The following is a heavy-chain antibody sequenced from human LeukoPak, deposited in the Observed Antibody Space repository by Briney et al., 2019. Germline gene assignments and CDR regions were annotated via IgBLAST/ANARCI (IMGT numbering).Heavy chain of an antibody. D-gene: IGHD3-10*01. Sequence: SQTLSLTCTVSSGSISSGDYYWSWIRQHPGKGLEWIGYIYYSGSTNYNPSLKSRVTISVDTSKNQFSLKLSSVTAADTAVYYCARLRATTGYGSGSYYKYFDYWGQGTLVTVSS. CDR3: ARLRATTGYGSGSYYKYFDY. V-gene: IGHV4-30-4*08. J-gene: IGHJ4*02. CDR2: IYYSGST. CDR1: SGSISSGDYY.